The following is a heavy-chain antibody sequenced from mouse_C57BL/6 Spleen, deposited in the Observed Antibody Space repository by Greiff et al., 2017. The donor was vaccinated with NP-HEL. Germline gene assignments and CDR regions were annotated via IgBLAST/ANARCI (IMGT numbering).Heavy chain of an antibody. CDR3: AREDYGNYEGYFDV. V-gene: IGHV1-64*01. D-gene: IGHD2-1*01. J-gene: IGHJ1*03. CDR1: GYTFTSYW. Sequence: QVQLQQPGAELVKPGASVKLSCKASGYTFTSYWMHWVKQRPGQGLEWIGMIHPNSGSTNYNAKFKSKATLTVDKSSSTAYMQLSSLTSEDSAVYDGAREDYGNYEGYFDVWGTGTTVTVAS. CDR2: IHPNSGST.